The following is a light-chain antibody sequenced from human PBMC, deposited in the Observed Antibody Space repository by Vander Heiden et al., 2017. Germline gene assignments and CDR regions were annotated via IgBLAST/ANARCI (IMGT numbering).Light chain of an antibody. J-gene: IGKJ1*01. Sequence: IVTTQFPVSLAASLGETATIDCQASQSVLYSSNNKDYLAWDQQKPGQPPKLLMYWASNRESGVPERFSGSGSGTDFTLTSSSLQAEDVAVYYCQQYYSTPQTFGQGTKVEIK. CDR1: QSVLYSSNNKDY. V-gene: IGKV4-1*01. CDR2: WAS. CDR3: QQYYSTPQT.